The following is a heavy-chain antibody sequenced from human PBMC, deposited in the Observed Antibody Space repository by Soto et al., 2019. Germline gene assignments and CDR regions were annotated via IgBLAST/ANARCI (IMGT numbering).Heavy chain of an antibody. CDR2: ITYSGDT. J-gene: IGHJ5*02. D-gene: IGHD2-2*01. V-gene: IGHV4-31*03. CDR3: ARDRCSSTRWEGCWFGP. Sequence: PSETLSLTCTVSGASISSAGYSWSWVRQHPGKGLEWIGYITYSGDTDYNPSLRSRVSISIDTSRNQFSLKLSSVTAADTAVYYCARDRCSSTRWEGCWFGPWGQGTLVTVSS. CDR1: GASISSAGYS.